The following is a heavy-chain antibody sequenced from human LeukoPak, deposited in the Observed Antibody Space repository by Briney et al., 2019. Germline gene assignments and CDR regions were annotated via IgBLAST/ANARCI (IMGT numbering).Heavy chain of an antibody. J-gene: IGHJ4*02. CDR2: ISDSVTT. CDR3: AARGQGSSLSYFVY. V-gene: IGHV4-61*01. CDR1: GGSVSSGISY. D-gene: IGHD3-10*01. Sequence: SETLSLTCSVSGGSVSSGISYWSWIRQPPGKGLEWIGYISDSVTTKYSPSLKTRVTISVDTSKNQFSLKLRSVTAADTAMYYCAARGQGSSLSYFVYWGQGTLVTVSS.